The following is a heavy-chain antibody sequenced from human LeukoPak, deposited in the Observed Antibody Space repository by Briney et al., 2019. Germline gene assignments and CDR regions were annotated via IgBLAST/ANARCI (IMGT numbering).Heavy chain of an antibody. Sequence: ASVKVSCKASGYTFTSYGISWVRQAPGQGLEWMGWISAYNGNTNYAQKLQGRVTMTTDTSTSTAYMELRSLRSDDTAVYYCARGGDYYGSGSPDAFDIWGQGTMVTVSS. V-gene: IGHV1-18*01. D-gene: IGHD3-10*01. CDR2: ISAYNGNT. CDR1: GYTFTSYG. J-gene: IGHJ3*02. CDR3: ARGGDYYGSGSPDAFDI.